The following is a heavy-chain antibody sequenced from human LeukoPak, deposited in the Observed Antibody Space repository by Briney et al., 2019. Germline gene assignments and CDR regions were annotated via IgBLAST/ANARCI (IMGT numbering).Heavy chain of an antibody. Sequence: GGSLRLSCAASGFTFDDYAMHWVRQAPGKGLEWVSGISWNSGSLGYADSVKGRFTISRDNAKNSLYLQMNSLRAEDTALYYCAKDIYYDSSGYDYWGQGTLVTVSS. V-gene: IGHV3-9*01. CDR1: GFTFDDYA. CDR3: AKDIYYDSSGYDY. J-gene: IGHJ4*02. CDR2: ISWNSGSL. D-gene: IGHD3-22*01.